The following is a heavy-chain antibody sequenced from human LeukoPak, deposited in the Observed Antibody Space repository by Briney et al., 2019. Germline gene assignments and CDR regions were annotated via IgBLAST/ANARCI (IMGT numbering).Heavy chain of an antibody. D-gene: IGHD1-26*01. CDR2: ISAYNGKT. CDR3: ARDNSLYSGSSDAFDI. J-gene: IGHJ3*02. CDR1: GYTFTSYG. V-gene: IGHV1-18*01. Sequence: ASVKVSCKASGYTFTSYGISWVRQAPGQGLERMGWISAYNGKTNYAQKLQGRVTMTTDTSTSTAYMELRCLRSDDTAVYYCARDNSLYSGSSDAFDIWGQGTMVTVSS.